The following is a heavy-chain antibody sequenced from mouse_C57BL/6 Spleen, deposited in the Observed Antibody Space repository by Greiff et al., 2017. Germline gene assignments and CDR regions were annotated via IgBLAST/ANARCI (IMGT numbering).Heavy chain of an antibody. CDR2: IDPEDGET. CDR3: ARAGSNYNDQFAY. J-gene: IGHJ3*01. Sequence: EVKLQESGAELVKPGASVKLSCTASGFNIKDYYMHGVKQRTEQGLEWIGRIDPEDGETKYAPKFQGKATITAEPSSNTAYLQLSSLTSEDTAVYYCARAGSNYNDQFAYWGQGTLVTVSA. V-gene: IGHV14-2*01. D-gene: IGHD2-5*01. CDR1: GFNIKDYY.